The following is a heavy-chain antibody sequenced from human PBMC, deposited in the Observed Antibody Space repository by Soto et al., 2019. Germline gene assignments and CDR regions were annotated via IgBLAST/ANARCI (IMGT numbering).Heavy chain of an antibody. D-gene: IGHD5-12*01. CDR2: IYYSGST. CDR1: GGSISSYY. CDR3: ANDPGYSLDY. Sequence: PSETLSLTCTVSGGSISSYYWSWIRQPPGKGLEWIGYIYYSGSTNYNPSLKSRIIISVDTSKNQFSLQLNSVTPEDAAVYYCANDPGYSLDYWGQGIQVTVSS. V-gene: IGHV4-59*12. J-gene: IGHJ4*02.